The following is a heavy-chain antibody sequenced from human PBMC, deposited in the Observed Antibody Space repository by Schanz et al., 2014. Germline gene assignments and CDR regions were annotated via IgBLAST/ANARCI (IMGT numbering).Heavy chain of an antibody. CDR1: GFIFSNFA. Sequence: EVQLVESGGGLVQPGGSLRLSCAASGFIFSNFAMEWVRQAPGKGLEWLSYISSSGNIIHYADSVKGRFIISRDSSKNTLFLQMNSLRAEDTAVYFCARDGGRDGYNLAFDVWGQGTLVTVSS. J-gene: IGHJ3*01. D-gene: IGHD5-12*01. V-gene: IGHV3-23*04. CDR3: ARDGGRDGYNLAFDV. CDR2: ISSSGNII.